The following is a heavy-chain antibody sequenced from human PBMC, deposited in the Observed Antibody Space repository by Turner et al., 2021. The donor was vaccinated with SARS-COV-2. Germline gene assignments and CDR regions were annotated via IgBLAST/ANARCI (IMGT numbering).Heavy chain of an antibody. CDR1: GGPNGDYF. V-gene: IGHV4-4*07. J-gene: IGHJ5*02. Sequence: QVQLQESGPGLVKSSETLSLTCAVSGGPNGDYFWTWIRQSAGKGLEYIGRMHPSGSSNYNSSLQSRLTLSLDTAKNQFSLTWRSVSAADTAVYFCARIGDQRRLGWFDRWGQGIRVTVSS. D-gene: IGHD2-21*01. CDR3: ARIGDQRRLGWFDR. CDR2: MHPSGSS.